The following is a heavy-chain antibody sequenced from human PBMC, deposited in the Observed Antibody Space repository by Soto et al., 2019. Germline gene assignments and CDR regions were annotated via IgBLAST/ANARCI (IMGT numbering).Heavy chain of an antibody. CDR1: GYTFTSYA. CDR3: ARGPQQLDYYGMDV. Sequence: QVPLVQSGAEVKKPGASVKVSCKASGYTFTSYAMHWVRQAPGQRLEWMGWINAGNGNTKYSQKFQGRVTITRDTSASTAYMELGSLRSEDTAVYYCARGPQQLDYYGMDVWGQGTTVTVSS. J-gene: IGHJ6*02. V-gene: IGHV1-3*01. CDR2: INAGNGNT. D-gene: IGHD6-13*01.